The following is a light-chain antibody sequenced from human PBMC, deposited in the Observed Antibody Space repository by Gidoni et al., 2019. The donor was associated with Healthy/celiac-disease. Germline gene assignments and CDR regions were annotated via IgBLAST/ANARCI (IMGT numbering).Light chain of an antibody. CDR3: QQSYSTLRT. CDR2: AAS. V-gene: IGKV1-39*01. J-gene: IGKJ3*01. CDR1: QSISSY. Sequence: IQMTPAPSYLSASVGDRVTITCRASQSISSYLNWYQQKPGKAPKLLIYAASSLQSGVPSRFSGSGSGTDFTLTISSLQPEDFATYYCQQSYSTLRTFGPGTKVDIK.